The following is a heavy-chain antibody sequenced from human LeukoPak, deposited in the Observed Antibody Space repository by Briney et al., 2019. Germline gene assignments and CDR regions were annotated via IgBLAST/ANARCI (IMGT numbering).Heavy chain of an antibody. Sequence: GGSLRLSCAASGFTFSSYAMSWVRQAPGKGLEWVSGISAGGSTNYADSVKGRFTISRDNSKNTLYLQMNSLRAEDTAVYYCAKPYSRKGWLLPLYYWGQGTLVTVSS. J-gene: IGHJ4*02. CDR3: AKPYSRKGWLLPLYY. CDR1: GFTFSSYA. V-gene: IGHV3-23*01. CDR2: ISAGGST. D-gene: IGHD3-22*01.